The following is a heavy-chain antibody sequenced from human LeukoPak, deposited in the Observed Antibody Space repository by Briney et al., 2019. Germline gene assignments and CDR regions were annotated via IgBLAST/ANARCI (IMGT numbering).Heavy chain of an antibody. CDR3: ARDFTMIVNSDAFDI. J-gene: IGHJ3*02. CDR2: ISYDGSNK. V-gene: IGHV3-30*04. Sequence: PGGSLRLSCAASGFTFSSYAMHWVRQAPGKGLEWVAVISYDGSNKYYADSVKGRFTISRDNSKNTLYLQMNSLRAEDTAVYYCARDFTMIVNSDAFDIWGQGTMVTVSS. CDR1: GFTFSSYA. D-gene: IGHD3-22*01.